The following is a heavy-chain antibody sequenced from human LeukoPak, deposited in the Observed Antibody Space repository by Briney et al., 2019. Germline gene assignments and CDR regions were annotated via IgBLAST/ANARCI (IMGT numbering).Heavy chain of an antibody. CDR1: GGSISSYY. D-gene: IGHD1-26*01. J-gene: IGHJ4*02. V-gene: IGHV4-59*01. CDR2: IHYSGST. CDR3: AREGATTSFDY. Sequence: SETLSLTCTVSGGSISSYYWSWIRQPPGKGLEWIGYIHYSGSTNYNPSLKSRVTISVDTSRNQFPLKLSSVTAADTAVYYCAREGATTSFDYWGQGTLVTVSS.